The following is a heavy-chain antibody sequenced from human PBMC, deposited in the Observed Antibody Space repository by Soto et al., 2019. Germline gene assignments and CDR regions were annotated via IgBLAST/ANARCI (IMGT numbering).Heavy chain of an antibody. J-gene: IGHJ5*02. CDR3: AREIYGSGTNNWFDP. D-gene: IGHD3-10*01. CDR2: ISAYNGNT. Sequence: GASVKVSCKASGYTFTSYGISWVRQAPGQGLEWMGWISAYNGNTNYAQKLQGRVTMTTDTSTSTAYMELRSLRSDDTAVYYCAREIYGSGTNNWFDPWGQGTLVTVS. V-gene: IGHV1-18*01. CDR1: GYTFTSYG.